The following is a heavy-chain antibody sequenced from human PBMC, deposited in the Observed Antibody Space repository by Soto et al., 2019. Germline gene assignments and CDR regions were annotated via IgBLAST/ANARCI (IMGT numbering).Heavy chain of an antibody. CDR3: AATHRSSTSCYIGYGMDV. J-gene: IGHJ6*02. CDR2: ILPIFGTA. CDR1: GGTFSSYA. V-gene: IGHV1-69*01. D-gene: IGHD2-2*02. Sequence: QVQLVQSGAEVKKPGSSVKVSCKASGGTFSSYAISWVRQAPGQGLEWMGGILPIFGTANYAQKFQGRVTITADESTSTAYKELSSLRSEDTAVYYCAATHRSSTSCYIGYGMDVWGQGTTVTVSS.